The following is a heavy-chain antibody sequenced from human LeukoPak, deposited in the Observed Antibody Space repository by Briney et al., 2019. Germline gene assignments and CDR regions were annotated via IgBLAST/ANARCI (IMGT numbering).Heavy chain of an antibody. CDR1: GYSFSSSW. CDR3: ARSIGRVATSPDAFDI. D-gene: IGHD5-12*01. V-gene: IGHV5-51*01. Sequence: GESLKISCKGSGYSFSSSWIGWVRQMPGKGLEWMGIIYPGDSDTRYSPSFQGQVTISADKSISTAYLQWSSLKASDTAMYYCARSIGRVATSPDAFDIWGQGTMVTVSS. CDR2: IYPGDSDT. J-gene: IGHJ3*02.